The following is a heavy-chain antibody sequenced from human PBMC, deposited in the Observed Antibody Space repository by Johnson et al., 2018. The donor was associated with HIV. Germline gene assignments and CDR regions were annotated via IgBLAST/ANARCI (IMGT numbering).Heavy chain of an antibody. CDR2: IGSAGGT. D-gene: IGHD2-8*01. Sequence: EVQVVESGGGLVQPGGSLRLSCAASGFTFSSYDMHWVRQATGKGLEWVSGIGSAGGTYYPGSVKGRFTISRENAKNSLYLQMHSRRAGDTAVYYCAKDPGMVHEGADAFDVWGQGTMVIVSS. CDR3: AKDPGMVHEGADAFDV. J-gene: IGHJ3*01. CDR1: GFTFSSYD. V-gene: IGHV3-13*01.